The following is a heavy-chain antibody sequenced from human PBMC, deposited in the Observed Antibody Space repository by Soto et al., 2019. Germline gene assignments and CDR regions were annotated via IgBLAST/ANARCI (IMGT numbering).Heavy chain of an antibody. Sequence: ASVKVSSKASGYTFIDYDINWVRQATGQGLEWVGWMNPRSGHTGSAQKFQGRVTMTRDTSINTAYMELSGLRSHDSAIYHCARTRGCLDYWSQ. J-gene: IGHJ4*02. D-gene: IGHD3-10*01. CDR1: GYTFIDYD. V-gene: IGHV1-8*01. CDR2: MNPRSGHT. CDR3: ARTRGCLDY.